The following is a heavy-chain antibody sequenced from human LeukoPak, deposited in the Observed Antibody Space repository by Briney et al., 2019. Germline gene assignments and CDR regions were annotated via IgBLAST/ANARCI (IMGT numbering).Heavy chain of an antibody. Sequence: SETLSLTCTVSGGSLSSYYWSWIRQPPGKGLEWIGYIYYSGSTNYNPSLKSRVTISVDTSKNQFSLKLSSVTAADTAVYYCAGAITMVRGVMYPFDIWGQGTMVTVSS. CDR1: GGSLSSYY. J-gene: IGHJ3*02. CDR3: AGAITMVRGVMYPFDI. D-gene: IGHD3-10*01. CDR2: IYYSGST. V-gene: IGHV4-59*01.